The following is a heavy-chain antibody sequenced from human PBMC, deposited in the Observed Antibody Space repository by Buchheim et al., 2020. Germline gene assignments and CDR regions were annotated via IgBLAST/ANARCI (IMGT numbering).Heavy chain of an antibody. J-gene: IGHJ6*02. V-gene: IGHV3-30*18. Sequence: QVQLVESGGGVVQPGRSLRLSCAASGFTFSSYGMHWVRQAPGKGLEWVAVISYDGSNKYYADSVKGRFTISRDNSKNTLYLQMNSLRAEDTAVYYCAKDRGAAAGTLGYYYYYGMDVWGQGTT. CDR3: AKDRGAAAGTLGYYYYYGMDV. D-gene: IGHD6-13*01. CDR1: GFTFSSYG. CDR2: ISYDGSNK.